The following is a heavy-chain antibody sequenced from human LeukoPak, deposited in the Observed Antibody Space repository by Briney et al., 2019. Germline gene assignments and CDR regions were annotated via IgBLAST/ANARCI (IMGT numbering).Heavy chain of an antibody. CDR2: IYYSGST. J-gene: IGHJ4*02. CDR1: GGSISSSSHY. CDR3: ARQRTSGSASNLRVAQIDS. D-gene: IGHD3-3*01. Sequence: SETLSLTCTVSGGSISSSSHYWAWIRQSPGTSLEWIGSIYYSGSTYYNSSLKSRATISVDTSKNQISLKVSSVTAADSALYFCARQRTSGSASNLRVAQIDSWGQGTLVTVSS. V-gene: IGHV4-39*01.